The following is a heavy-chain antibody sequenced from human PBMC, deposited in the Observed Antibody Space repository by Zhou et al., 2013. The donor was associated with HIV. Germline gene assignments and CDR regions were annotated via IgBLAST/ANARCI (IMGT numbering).Heavy chain of an antibody. D-gene: IGHD6-19*01. CDR1: GYTFTNND. Sequence: QVQLVQSGAEVKKPGASVKVSCRASGYTFTNNDINWVRQAAGHGLEWMGWMNPKSGNKGLAQKFQGRVTMTRNISINTAYMELSNLRNEDSAVYYCATHPGWTGVLDAFDMWGQGTLVTVSS. J-gene: IGHJ3*02. V-gene: IGHV1-8*01. CDR2: MNPKSGNK. CDR3: ATHPGWTGVLDAFDM.